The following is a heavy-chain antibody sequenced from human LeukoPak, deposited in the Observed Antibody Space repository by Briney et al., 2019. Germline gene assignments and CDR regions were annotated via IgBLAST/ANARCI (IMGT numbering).Heavy chain of an antibody. Sequence: SDTLSLTCTVSGDSISSYYWSWIRQPPGKGLEEFGYIYYTGSTNYNTSLKSRVTISVDTSKNQFSLKLSSVTAADTAVYYCARGPSSGTGSTSIDYWGQGTLVTVSS. D-gene: IGHD1-7*01. J-gene: IGHJ4*02. V-gene: IGHV4-59*07. CDR1: GDSISSYY. CDR2: IYYTGST. CDR3: ARGPSSGTGSTSIDY.